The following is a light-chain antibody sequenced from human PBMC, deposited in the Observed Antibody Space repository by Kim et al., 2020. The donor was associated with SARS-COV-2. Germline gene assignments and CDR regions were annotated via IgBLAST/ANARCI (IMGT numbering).Light chain of an antibody. CDR2: DVI. J-gene: IGLJ1*01. CDR3: SSYTTSSTSYV. CDR1: SSDVGGYNY. V-gene: IGLV2-14*03. Sequence: INISCTGPSSDVGGYNYVPWYQQHPGNAPTLMIYDVIKRPSGVPDRFSGSKYGNTATLTFSELQPEDEADDYCSSYTTSSTSYVFGTGTKVTVL.